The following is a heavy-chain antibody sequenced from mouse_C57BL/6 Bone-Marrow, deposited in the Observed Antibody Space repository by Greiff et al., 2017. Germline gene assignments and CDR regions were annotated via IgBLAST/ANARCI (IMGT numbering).Heavy chain of an antibody. D-gene: IGHD3-2*01. CDR2: INPNNGGT. CDR3: ARVTARALYYFDY. J-gene: IGHJ2*01. CDR1: GYTFTDYY. V-gene: IGHV1-26*01. Sequence: VQLQQSGPELVKPGASVKISCKASGYTFTDYYMNWVKQSHGKSLEWIGDINPNNGGTSYNQKFKGKATLTVAKSSSTAYMALRSLTSEDSAVYYCARVTARALYYFDYWGQGTTLTVSS.